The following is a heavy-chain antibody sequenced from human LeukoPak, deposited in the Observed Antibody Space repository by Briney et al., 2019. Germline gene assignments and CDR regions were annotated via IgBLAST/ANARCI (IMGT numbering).Heavy chain of an antibody. J-gene: IGHJ4*02. CDR2: IYYSGST. Sequence: SETLSLTCTVSGGSISSSSYYWGWIRQPPGKGLEWIGSIYYSGSTYYNPSLKSRVTISVDTSKNQFSLKLSSVTAADTAVYYCARDVGAIVLDYWGQGTLVTVSS. CDR3: ARDVGAIVLDY. CDR1: GGSISSSSYY. D-gene: IGHD1-26*01. V-gene: IGHV4-39*02.